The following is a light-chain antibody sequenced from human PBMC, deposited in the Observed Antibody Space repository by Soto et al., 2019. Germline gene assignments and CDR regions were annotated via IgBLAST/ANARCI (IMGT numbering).Light chain of an antibody. CDR3: QQYNSLWT. J-gene: IGKJ1*01. Sequence: DIQMTQSPSTLSASVGDRVTITCRASESIRTWLAWYQQKPGKAPKLLIYDASSLESGVPSRFGGSGSGTEFTLTISNLQPDDFATYYCQQYNSLWTFGQGTKVDIK. CDR2: DAS. V-gene: IGKV1-5*01. CDR1: ESIRTW.